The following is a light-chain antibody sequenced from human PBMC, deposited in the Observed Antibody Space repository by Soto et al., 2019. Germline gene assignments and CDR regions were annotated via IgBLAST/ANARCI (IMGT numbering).Light chain of an antibody. CDR2: SNN. CDR1: YPHLGSNT. J-gene: IGLJ1*01. CDR3: AAWDDSLNGYV. Sequence: ALPEPPPASGPPGQRATISCSGSYPHLGSNTVNWYQQLPGTAPKLLIYSNNQRPSGVPDRFSGSKSGTSASLAISGLQSEDEADYYCAAWDDSLNGYVFGTGTKATVL. V-gene: IGLV1-44*01.